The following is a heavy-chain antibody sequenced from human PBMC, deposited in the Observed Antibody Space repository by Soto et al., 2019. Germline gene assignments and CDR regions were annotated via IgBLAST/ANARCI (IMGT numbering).Heavy chain of an antibody. J-gene: IGHJ5*02. D-gene: IGHD3-10*01. Sequence: QVQLVQSGAEVKKPGASVKVSCKASGYTFTGYYMHWVRQAPGQGLEWMGWINPNSGGTNYAQKFQCWVTMTRDTSVSTAYMELSRLRSDETAVYYCARGPAYGSGSWFDPWGQGTLVTVSS. CDR1: GYTFTGYY. V-gene: IGHV1-2*04. CDR3: ARGPAYGSGSWFDP. CDR2: INPNSGGT.